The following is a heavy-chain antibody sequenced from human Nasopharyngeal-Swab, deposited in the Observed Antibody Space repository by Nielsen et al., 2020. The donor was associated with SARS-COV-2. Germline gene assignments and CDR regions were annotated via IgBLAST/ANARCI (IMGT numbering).Heavy chain of an antibody. V-gene: IGHV4-59*01. Sequence: SETLSLTCTVSGGSISSYYWSWIRQPPGKGLEWIGYIYYSGSTNYNPSLKSRVTISVDTSKNQFSLKLSSVTAADTAVYYCARGTYYDFWSGYYPGGGYGMDVWGQGTTVTDSS. CDR2: IYYSGST. D-gene: IGHD3-3*01. J-gene: IGHJ6*02. CDR3: ARGTYYDFWSGYYPGGGYGMDV. CDR1: GGSISSYY.